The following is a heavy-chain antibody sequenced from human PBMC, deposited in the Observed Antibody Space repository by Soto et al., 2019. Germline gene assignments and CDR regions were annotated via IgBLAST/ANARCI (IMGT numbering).Heavy chain of an antibody. Sequence: ASVKVSCKVSGYTLTELSMHWVRQAPGKGLEWMGGFDPEDGETIYAQKFQGRVTMTEDTSTDTAYMELSSLRSEDTAVYYCATRVRPRYSSGWYGAHDYWGQGTLVTVSS. J-gene: IGHJ4*02. CDR3: ATRVRPRYSSGWYGAHDY. V-gene: IGHV1-24*01. D-gene: IGHD6-19*01. CDR2: FDPEDGET. CDR1: GYTLTELS.